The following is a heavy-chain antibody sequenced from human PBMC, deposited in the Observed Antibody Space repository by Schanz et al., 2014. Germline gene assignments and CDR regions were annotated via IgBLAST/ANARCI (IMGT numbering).Heavy chain of an antibody. J-gene: IGHJ3*02. Sequence: EVQVVESGGGLVQPGGSLRLSCEASGFTLTSYALTWVRQAPGKGLEWVAGISGSGGSTDYADSVKGRFIIPRDNSKNTLYLQMNSLRAEDTAVYYCARGTMPGTFDIWGQGTMGTVSS. CDR3: ARGTMPGTFDI. CDR2: ISGSGGST. CDR1: GFTLTSYA. D-gene: IGHD2-2*01. V-gene: IGHV3-23*04.